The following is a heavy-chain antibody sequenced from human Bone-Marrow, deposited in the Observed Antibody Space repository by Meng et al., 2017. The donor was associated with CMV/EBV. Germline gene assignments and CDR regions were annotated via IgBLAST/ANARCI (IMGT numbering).Heavy chain of an antibody. CDR2: LFHSGGT. D-gene: IGHD5-18*01. CDR3: AREGGDVDTTMAGDH. CDR1: GDSVRNSGHY. J-gene: IGHJ4*02. Sequence: GSLRLSCTVSGDSVRNSGHYWAWIRQPPGKGLEWIGSLFHSGGTYYSPSLESRVTMSIDTSKNQFFLNLKSVSAADTAIYYCAREGGDVDTTMAGDHWGQGTLVTVSS. V-gene: IGHV4-39*07.